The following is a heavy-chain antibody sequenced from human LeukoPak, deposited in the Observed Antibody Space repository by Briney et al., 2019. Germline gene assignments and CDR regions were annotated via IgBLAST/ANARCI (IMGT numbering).Heavy chain of an antibody. CDR3: ARRYGIAARPFDY. CDR2: IYYSGST. CDR1: GGSISSSSYY. J-gene: IGHJ4*02. Sequence: SETLSLTCTVSGGSISSSSYYWGWIRQPPGKGLEWIGSIYYSGSTYYNPSLKSRVTISVDTSKNQFSLKLSSVTAADTAVYYCARRYGIAARPFDYWGQGTLVTVSS. D-gene: IGHD6-13*01. V-gene: IGHV4-39*01.